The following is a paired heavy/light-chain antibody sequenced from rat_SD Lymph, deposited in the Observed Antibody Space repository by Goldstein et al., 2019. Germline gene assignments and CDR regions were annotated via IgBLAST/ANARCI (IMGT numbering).Light chain of an antibody. Sequence: DIQMTQSPSSLSASLGDRVTITCRASQDIGNYLTWFQQKPGKSPRRMIYGATNLEDGVPSRFSGSRSGSDYSLTISSLESEDVADYHCLQSIQYPLTFGSGTKLEIK. CDR2: GAT. V-gene: IGKV14S14*01. CDR3: LQSIQYPLT. J-gene: IGKJ5*01. CDR1: QDIGNY.
Heavy chain of an antibody. Sequence: EVQLVESGGGLVQPGSSLKLSCVASGFTFSSYNMHWIRQAPKKGLEWIALIYYDSSNKYYADSVKGRFTISRDNSKNTLYLEMNSLRSEDTAMYYCARQAPTYPWYFDFWGPGTMVTVSS. D-gene: IGHD3-4*01. CDR2: IYYDSSNK. CDR1: GFTFSSYN. CDR3: ARQAPTYPWYFDF. J-gene: IGHJ1*01. V-gene: IGHV5-50*01.